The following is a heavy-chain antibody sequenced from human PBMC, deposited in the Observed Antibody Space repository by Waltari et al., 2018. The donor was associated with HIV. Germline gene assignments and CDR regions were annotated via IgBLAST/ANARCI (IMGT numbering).Heavy chain of an antibody. CDR1: VYPCSKAW. J-gene: IGHJ4*02. CDR3: TTDGDLYFDY. V-gene: IGHV3-15*01. Sequence: EVQLVASGGGLVKPGGSLRLSCAAAVYPCSKAWMEWVGQAPGKGLEWVGRIKSKTDGGTRDYAAPVKGRFTISRDDSKNTLYLQMNSLKTEDTAVYYCTTDGDLYFDYWGQGTLVTVSS. D-gene: IGHD7-27*01. CDR2: IKSKTDGGTR.